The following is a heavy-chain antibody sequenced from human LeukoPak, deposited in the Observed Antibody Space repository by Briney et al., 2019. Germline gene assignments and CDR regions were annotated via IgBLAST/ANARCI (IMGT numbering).Heavy chain of an antibody. Sequence: GGSLRLSCAASGFTFSTYAMSWLRQAPGKGLEWVSIISGSGGSTYYADSVQGRFAISRDNSRSTLYLQMNSLRAEDTALYYCAKGLSSGYNYGFDYWGQGTLVTVSS. CDR3: AKGLSSGYNYGFDY. CDR1: GFTFSTYA. CDR2: ISGSGGST. D-gene: IGHD5-18*01. J-gene: IGHJ4*02. V-gene: IGHV3-23*01.